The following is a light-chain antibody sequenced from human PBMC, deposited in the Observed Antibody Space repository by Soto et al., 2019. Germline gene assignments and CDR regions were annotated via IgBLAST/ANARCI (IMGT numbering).Light chain of an antibody. CDR1: QSVSSY. V-gene: IGKV3-11*01. J-gene: IGKJ3*01. CDR2: DAS. CDR3: QQRSNWPGVT. Sequence: EIVLTQSPATLSLSPGERATLSCRASQSVSSYLAWYQQKPGQAPRLLIYDASNRATGIPARFSGSVSGTDFTLTISSPEPEDFAVYYCQQRSNWPGVTFGPGTKVDIK.